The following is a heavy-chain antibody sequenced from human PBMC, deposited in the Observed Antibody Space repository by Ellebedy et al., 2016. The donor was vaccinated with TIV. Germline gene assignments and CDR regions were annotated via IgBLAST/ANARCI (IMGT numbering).Heavy chain of an antibody. CDR2: IDYDGRNE. V-gene: IGHV3-33*08. J-gene: IGHJ4*02. CDR1: GFSFTNYA. D-gene: IGHD2-8*01. CDR3: ARDHQWSFDY. Sequence: GGSLRLSCATSGFSFTNYAMHWVRQAPGKGLEWVALIDYDGRNEHHGDSVKGRFAISRDNSRDTLYLQMNNLRGDDTAVYYCARDHQWSFDYWGQGALATVSS.